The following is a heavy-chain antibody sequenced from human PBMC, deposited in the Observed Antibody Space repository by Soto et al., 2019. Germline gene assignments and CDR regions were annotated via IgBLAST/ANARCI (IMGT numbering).Heavy chain of an antibody. CDR1: GYTFNSYG. Sequence: WASVKVSCKGSGYTFNSYGISWVRQAPGQGLEWMGGIIPIFGTANYAQKFQGRVTITADKSTSTAYMELSSLRSEDTAVYYCARDRVQYDFWSGYPIFDPWGQGTLVTVSS. CDR2: IIPIFGTA. D-gene: IGHD3-3*01. V-gene: IGHV1-69*06. J-gene: IGHJ5*02. CDR3: ARDRVQYDFWSGYPIFDP.